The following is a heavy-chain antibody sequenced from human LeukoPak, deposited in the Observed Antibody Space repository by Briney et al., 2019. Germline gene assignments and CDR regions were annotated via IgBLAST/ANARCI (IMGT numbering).Heavy chain of an antibody. J-gene: IGHJ4*02. CDR3: ARESIAVAGAPFDY. CDR2: ISSGSTI. D-gene: IGHD6-19*01. V-gene: IGHV3-48*03. CDR1: GFTFSSYE. Sequence: GGSLRLSCAASGFTFSSYEMNWVRQAPGKRLEWVSYISSGSTIYDADSVKGRFTTSRDNAKNSLYLQMNSLRAEDTAVYYCARESIAVAGAPFDYWGQGTLVTVSS.